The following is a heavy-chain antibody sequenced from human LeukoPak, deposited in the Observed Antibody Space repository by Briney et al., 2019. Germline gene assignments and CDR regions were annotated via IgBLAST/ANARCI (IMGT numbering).Heavy chain of an antibody. CDR3: ARDRRSIADISDAFDI. CDR2: ISSSSSYI. J-gene: IGHJ3*02. V-gene: IGHV3-21*04. D-gene: IGHD6-6*01. Sequence: GGSLRLSCAASGFTFSNYAMSWVRQAPGKGLEWVSSISSSSSYIYYADSVKGRFTISRDNAKNSLYLQMNSLRAEDTALYYCARDRRSIADISDAFDIWGQGTMVTVSS. CDR1: GFTFSNYA.